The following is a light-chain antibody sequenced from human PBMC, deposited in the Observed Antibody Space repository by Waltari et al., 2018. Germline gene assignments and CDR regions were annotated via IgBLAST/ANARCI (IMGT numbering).Light chain of an antibody. CDR2: KVS. J-gene: IGKJ2*01. CDR1: QSLVHSDGNTY. Sequence: DVVMTQSPLSLPVTLGQPASISCRSSQSLVHSDGNTYLNWFHQRPGQSPRRLIYKVSNRDSGVPDRFSGSVSGTDFTLKISRVEAEDVGVYYCMQGTHWPPYTFGQRTKLEIK. V-gene: IGKV2-30*02. CDR3: MQGTHWPPYT.